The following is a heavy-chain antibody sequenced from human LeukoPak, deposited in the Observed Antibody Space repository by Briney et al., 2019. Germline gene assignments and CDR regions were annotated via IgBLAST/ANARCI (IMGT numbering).Heavy chain of an antibody. J-gene: IGHJ4*02. CDR3: ARDGYSGNDGL. V-gene: IGHV4-61*01. CDR2: IYHSGST. CDR1: AGSISSNSYY. D-gene: IGHD5-12*01. Sequence: PSETLSLTCTVSAGSISSNSYYWGWIRQPPGKGLEWIGYIYHSGSTKYNPSLKSRVTISVDTSKNQFSLKLSSVTAADTAVYYCARDGYSGNDGLWGQGSLVTVSS.